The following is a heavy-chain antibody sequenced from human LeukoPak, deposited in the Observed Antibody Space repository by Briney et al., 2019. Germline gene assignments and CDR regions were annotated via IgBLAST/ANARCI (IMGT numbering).Heavy chain of an antibody. D-gene: IGHD3-3*01. V-gene: IGHV4-39*01. CDR2: IYYSRST. Sequence: PSETLSLTCTVSGGSISSSSYYWGWIRQPPGKGLEWIGSIYYSRSTYYNPSLKSRVTISVDTSKNQFSLKLSSVTAADTAVYYCARRITIFGVVIAGWFDPWGQGTLVTVSS. CDR3: ARRITIFGVVIAGWFDP. CDR1: GGSISSSSYY. J-gene: IGHJ5*02.